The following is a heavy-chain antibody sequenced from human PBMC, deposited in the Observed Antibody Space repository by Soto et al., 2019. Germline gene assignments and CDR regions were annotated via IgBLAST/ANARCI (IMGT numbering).Heavy chain of an antibody. V-gene: IGHV3-21*01. CDR1: GFTFSSYS. J-gene: IGHJ4*02. CDR2: ISSSSSYI. CDR3: ARGTTGTTSWVYYYSFDY. D-gene: IGHD1-1*01. Sequence: GGSLRLSCAASGFTFSSYSMNWVRQAPGKGLEWVSSISSSSSYIYYGDSVKGRFTITIANANNSLYLQMNRLRAEDTAVYYCARGTTGTTSWVYYYSFDYWGQGTLVTVSS.